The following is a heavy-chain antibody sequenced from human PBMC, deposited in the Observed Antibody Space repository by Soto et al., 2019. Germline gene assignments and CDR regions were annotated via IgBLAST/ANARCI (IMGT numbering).Heavy chain of an antibody. V-gene: IGHV1-69*02. CDR3: ASAQDSASLLDYYGMDV. J-gene: IGHJ6*02. D-gene: IGHD2-15*01. CDR2: IIPILGIA. CDR1: GGTFSSYT. Sequence: ASVKVSCKASGGTFSSYTISWVRQAPGQGLEWMGRIIPILGIANYAQKFQVRVTITADKSTSTAYMELNSLRSEDPAVDDCASAQDSASLLDYYGMDVWGQGTTVTVSS.